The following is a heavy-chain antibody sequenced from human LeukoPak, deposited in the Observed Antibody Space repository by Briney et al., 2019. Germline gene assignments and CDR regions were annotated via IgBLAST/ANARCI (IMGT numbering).Heavy chain of an antibody. CDR2: IRSKAYGGTT. Sequence: LSLTCAVYGGSFSGYYWSWIRQPPGKGLEWVGFIRSKAYGGTTEYAASVKGRFTISRDDSKSIAYLQMNSLKTEDTAVYYCTRDPDSWGQGTLVTVSS. CDR1: GGSFSGYY. CDR3: TRDPDS. V-gene: IGHV3-49*03. J-gene: IGHJ4*02.